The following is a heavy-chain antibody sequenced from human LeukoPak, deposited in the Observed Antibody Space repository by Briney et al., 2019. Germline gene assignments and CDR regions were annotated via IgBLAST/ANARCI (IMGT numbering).Heavy chain of an antibody. V-gene: IGHV3-74*01. CDR3: ARTAYDSSAYYDY. CDR2: INSDGSGT. D-gene: IGHD3-22*01. CDR1: GFTFSNYW. Sequence: GGSLRLSCAASGFTFSNYWMHWVRQAPGKGLVWVSRINSDGSGTTYADSVKGRFTISRDNAKNTLYLQMNSLRAEDTAVYYCARTAYDSSAYYDYWGQGILVTVSS. J-gene: IGHJ4*02.